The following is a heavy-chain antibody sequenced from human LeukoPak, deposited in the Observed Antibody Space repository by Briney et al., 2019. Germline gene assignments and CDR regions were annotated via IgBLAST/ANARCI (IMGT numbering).Heavy chain of an antibody. Sequence: GGSLRLSCAASAFTFSSYAMNWVRQTPGKGLEWVSGISGGGGSTYYADSVKGRFTISRDNSKNTLYLQMDSLRAEDTALYYCAKGSGINHYHWIDPWGQGTLVVVSS. CDR3: AKGSGINHYHWIDP. J-gene: IGHJ5*02. V-gene: IGHV3-23*01. CDR2: ISGGGGST. D-gene: IGHD1-14*01. CDR1: AFTFSSYA.